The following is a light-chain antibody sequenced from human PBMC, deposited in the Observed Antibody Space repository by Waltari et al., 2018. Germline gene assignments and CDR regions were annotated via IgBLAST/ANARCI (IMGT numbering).Light chain of an antibody. CDR1: NSDGGAYNY. CDR2: EVS. Sequence: QSALTQPASVSGSPGQSITISCTGTNSDGGAYNYVSWYQQPPGKVPKLMIYEVSNRPSGVSNRFSGSKSGNTASLTISGLQAEDEGDYYCSSYSGTSTWVFGGGTKLTVL. V-gene: IGLV2-14*01. J-gene: IGLJ3*02. CDR3: SSYSGTSTWV.